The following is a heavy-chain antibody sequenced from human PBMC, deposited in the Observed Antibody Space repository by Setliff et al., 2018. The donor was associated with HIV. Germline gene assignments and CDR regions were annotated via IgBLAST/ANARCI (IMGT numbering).Heavy chain of an antibody. J-gene: IGHJ4*02. V-gene: IGHV3-48*01. Sequence: GGSLRLSCVGSGFTFKTYSMNWVRQAPGKGPEWLSYIKTDGGTTYDADSVEGRFTISRDNAKNSLYLQMDNLTVDDTAVYFCARGRCSDAACFFDYWGQGTLVTVSS. CDR1: GFTFKTYS. CDR2: IKTDGGTT. CDR3: ARGRCSDAACFFDY. D-gene: IGHD3-16*01.